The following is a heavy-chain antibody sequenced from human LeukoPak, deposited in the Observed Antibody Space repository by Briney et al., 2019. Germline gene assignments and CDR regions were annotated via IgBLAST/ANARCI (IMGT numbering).Heavy chain of an antibody. CDR1: GYSFTNYW. CDR3: ARIGNGDYGDYGWVDY. CDR2: IYPGDSDT. D-gene: IGHD4-17*01. J-gene: IGHJ4*02. Sequence: GESLKISCEGSGYSFTNYWIGWVRQLPGKGLEWMGIIYPGDSDTRYSPSFQGQVTISADKSISTAYLQWSSLKASDTAMYYCARIGNGDYGDYGWVDYWGQGTLVTASS. V-gene: IGHV5-51*01.